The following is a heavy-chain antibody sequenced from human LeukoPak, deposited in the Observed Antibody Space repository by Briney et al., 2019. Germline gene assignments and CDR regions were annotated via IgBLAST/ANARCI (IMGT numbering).Heavy chain of an antibody. J-gene: IGHJ3*02. D-gene: IGHD3-22*01. Sequence: GGSLRLSCAASGFTFSSYWMSWVRQAPGKGLEWVANIKDDGGAKYYVDSVKGRFTISRDNAKSSLYLQMNSLRVEGTAVYYCASNYYDSSTLLDPHDAFDIWGQGTMVTVSS. CDR2: IKDDGGAK. CDR1: GFTFSSYW. CDR3: ASNYYDSSTLLDPHDAFDI. V-gene: IGHV3-7*03.